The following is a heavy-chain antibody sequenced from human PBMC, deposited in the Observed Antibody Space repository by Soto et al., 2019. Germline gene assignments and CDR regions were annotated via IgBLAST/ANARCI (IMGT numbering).Heavy chain of an antibody. J-gene: IGHJ4*02. V-gene: IGHV3-23*01. CDR3: AKGVVSGGAFSSARDF. CDR2: ISGSGAST. Sequence: EVQLLQSGGGSAQPGGSLRLSCVGSGFSFSNYAMGWVRQAPGRGLQWVSSISGSGASTSYVDSVKGRFTISRDNSKNTLSLQMSGLRAEDTAVYYCAKGVVSGGAFSSARDFWGQGFLVTVSS. CDR1: GFSFSNYA. D-gene: IGHD2-15*01.